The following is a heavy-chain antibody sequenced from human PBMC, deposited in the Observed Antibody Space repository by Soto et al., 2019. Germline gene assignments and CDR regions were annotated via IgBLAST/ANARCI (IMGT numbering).Heavy chain of an antibody. CDR1: GFTFSNYA. J-gene: IGHJ4*02. CDR2: ISGSGSSK. V-gene: IGHV3-23*01. CDR3: AKVYDFWSGSVDY. D-gene: IGHD3-3*01. Sequence: PGGSLRLSCAASGFTFSNYAMSWVRQAPGTGLEWASVISGSGSSKYYADSVKGRFTISRDNSKNTLWLQVNSLRAEDTAVYYCAKVYDFWSGSVDYWGQGTLVTVSS.